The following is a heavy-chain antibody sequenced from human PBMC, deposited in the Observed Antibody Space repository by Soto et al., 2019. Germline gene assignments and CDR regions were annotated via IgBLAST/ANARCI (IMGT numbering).Heavy chain of an antibody. Sequence: SVKVHCKSSGGTFSSYASTCVRQAPGQGLEWMGGIIPIFGTANYAQNFQCRVTIPADESTSTAYMELSSLRSEDTAVYYWARDRIAARRAFGDCGQGTLV. CDR2: IIPIFGTA. CDR3: ARDRIAARRAFGD. V-gene: IGHV1-69*13. J-gene: IGHJ4*02. CDR1: GGTFSSYA. D-gene: IGHD6-6*01.